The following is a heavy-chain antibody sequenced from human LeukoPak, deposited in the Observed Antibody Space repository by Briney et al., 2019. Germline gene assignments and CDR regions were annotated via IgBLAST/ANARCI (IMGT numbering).Heavy chain of an antibody. D-gene: IGHD2-15*01. CDR2: ISGSGDIT. V-gene: IGHV3-23*01. J-gene: IGHJ4*02. CDR1: GFTSSSYA. CDR3: AKEHCSGGSCYSHYFDY. Sequence: GGSLRLSCAASGFTSSSYAMSWVRQAPGKGLEWVSGISGSGDITYYADSVKGRFTISRDNSKNTLYLQMNSLRAEDTAVYYCAKEHCSGGSCYSHYFDYWGQGTLVTVSS.